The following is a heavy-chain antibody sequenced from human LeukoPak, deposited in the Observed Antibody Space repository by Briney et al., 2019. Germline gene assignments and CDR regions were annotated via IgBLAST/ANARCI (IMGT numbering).Heavy chain of an antibody. V-gene: IGHV1-69*01. CDR3: AREAEGATNPSQFDY. CDR2: IIPIFGTA. Sequence: ASVKVSCKASGGTLSSYAISWVRQAPGQGLEWMGGIIPIFGTANYAQKFQGRVTITADESTSTAYMELSSLRSEDTAVYYCAREAEGATNPSQFDYWGQGTLVTVSS. D-gene: IGHD1-26*01. J-gene: IGHJ4*02. CDR1: GGTLSSYA.